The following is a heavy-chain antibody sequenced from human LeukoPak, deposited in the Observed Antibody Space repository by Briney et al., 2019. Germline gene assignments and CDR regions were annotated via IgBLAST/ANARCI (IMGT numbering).Heavy chain of an antibody. CDR1: GYTFTNYD. Sequence: GSSVNVSCKASGYTFTNYDINWVRQATGQGLEWMGWVNPNSGNRGYAQKFQGRLTITRNTSIRTAYLDLSSLRSDDTAVYYCARGTISGSRSFDPWGQGTLVTVSS. D-gene: IGHD3-9*01. J-gene: IGHJ5*02. CDR2: VNPNSGNR. V-gene: IGHV1-8*03. CDR3: ARGTISGSRSFDP.